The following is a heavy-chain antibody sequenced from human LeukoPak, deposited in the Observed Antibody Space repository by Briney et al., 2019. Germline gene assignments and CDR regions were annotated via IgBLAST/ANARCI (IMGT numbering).Heavy chain of an antibody. CDR1: GFTFSSYA. CDR3: ARGSHTTPGGYFGY. CDR2: ISYDGSNK. D-gene: IGHD1-1*01. V-gene: IGHV3-30-3*01. J-gene: IGHJ4*02. Sequence: PGRSLRLSCAASGFTFSSYAMHWVRQAPGKGLEWVAVISYDGSNKYYADSVKGRFTISRDNSKNTLYLQMNSLRAEDTAVYYCARGSHTTPGGYFGYWGQGTLVTVSS.